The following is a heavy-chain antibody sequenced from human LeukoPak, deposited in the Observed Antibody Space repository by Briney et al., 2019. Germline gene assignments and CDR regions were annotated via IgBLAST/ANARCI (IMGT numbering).Heavy chain of an antibody. Sequence: GGSLRLSCAASGFTFSSYAMHWVRQAPGKGLEWVAVISYDGSNKYYADSVKGRFTISRDNSKNTLYLQMNSLRAEDTAVYYCARGGYSSDWSQKFPFDYWGQGTLVTVSS. V-gene: IGHV3-30-3*01. CDR1: GFTFSSYA. D-gene: IGHD6-19*01. J-gene: IGHJ4*02. CDR2: ISYDGSNK. CDR3: ARGGYSSDWSQKFPFDY.